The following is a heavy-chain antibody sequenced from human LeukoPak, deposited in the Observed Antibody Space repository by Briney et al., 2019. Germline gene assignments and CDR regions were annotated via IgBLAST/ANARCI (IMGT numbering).Heavy chain of an antibody. Sequence: WGSLRLSCAASGFTFSSYAMSWVRQAPGKGLEWVSAISGSGGSTYYADSVKGRFTISRDNSKNTLYLQMNSLRAEDTALYYCARGDKQLVFNRNKGGFDPWGQGTLVTVSS. CDR2: ISGSGGST. J-gene: IGHJ5*02. CDR3: ARGDKQLVFNRNKGGFDP. V-gene: IGHV3-23*01. CDR1: GFTFSSYA. D-gene: IGHD6-13*01.